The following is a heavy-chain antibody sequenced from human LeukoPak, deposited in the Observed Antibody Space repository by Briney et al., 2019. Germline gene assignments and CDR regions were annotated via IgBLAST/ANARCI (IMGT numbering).Heavy chain of an antibody. Sequence: PSETLSLTCAVYGGSFSGYYSSWIRQPPGKGLEWIGEINHSGSTNYNPSLKSRVTIPVDTSKNQFSLKLSSVTAADTAVYYCARAAAMVPWFDPWGQGTLVTVSS. CDR3: ARAAAMVPWFDP. CDR1: GGSFSGYY. CDR2: INHSGST. V-gene: IGHV4-34*01. D-gene: IGHD5-18*01. J-gene: IGHJ5*02.